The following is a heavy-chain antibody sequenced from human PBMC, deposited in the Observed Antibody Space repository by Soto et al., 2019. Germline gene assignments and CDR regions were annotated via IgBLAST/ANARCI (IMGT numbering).Heavy chain of an antibody. CDR1: GYTFSHYG. D-gene: IGHD1-26*01. J-gene: IGHJ6*02. V-gene: IGHV1-18*01. CDR2: ISAYNGNR. CDR3: ARGGQECSNSGCGYIYDGMDV. Sequence: ASVKVSCKTSGYTFSHYGIGWVRQAPGQGLEWMGWISAYNGNRHFAEGLRGRITMTTNTTTSTADMELRSLSSDDTAVYYCARGGQECSNSGCGYIYDGMDVWGQGTTVTVSS.